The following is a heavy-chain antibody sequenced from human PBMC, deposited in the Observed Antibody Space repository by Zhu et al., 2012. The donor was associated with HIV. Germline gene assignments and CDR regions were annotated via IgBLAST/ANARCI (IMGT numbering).Heavy chain of an antibody. V-gene: IGHV4-38-2*01. J-gene: IGHJ4*02. CDR2: IYHSETT. Sequence: QVQLQESGPGLVKPSETLSLTCAVSGYSISSGYYWGWIRQPPGKGLEWIGSIYHSETTYYNPSLKSRVTISIDTANNQFSLKLSSVTAADTAVYYCARHSWTATDYFDYWGQGTLVTVSS. CDR3: ARHSWTATDYFDY. CDR1: GYSISSGYY. D-gene: IGHD3-3*02.